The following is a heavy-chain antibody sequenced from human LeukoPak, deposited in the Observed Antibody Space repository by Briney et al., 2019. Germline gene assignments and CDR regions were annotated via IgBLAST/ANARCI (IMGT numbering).Heavy chain of an antibody. J-gene: IGHJ4*02. V-gene: IGHV1-2*02. CDR1: GYTFTDCY. Sequence: GASVKLSCKASGYTFTDCYMHWGGHPPGPGLELMGWINPNSGATNYAQKFPGRVTMTKDTSISTGYMELSRLRSDDTAVYYCARIRGGNNYHFDYWGQGTLVTVSS. CDR2: INPNSGAT. CDR3: ARIRGGNNYHFDY. D-gene: IGHD1-26*01.